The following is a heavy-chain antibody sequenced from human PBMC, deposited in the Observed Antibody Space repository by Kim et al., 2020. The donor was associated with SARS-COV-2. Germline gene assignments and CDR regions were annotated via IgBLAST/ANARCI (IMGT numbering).Heavy chain of an antibody. CDR2: MNPNSGNT. Sequence: ASVKVSCKASGYTFTSYDINWVRQATGQGLEWMGWMNPNSGNTGYAQKLQGRVTMTRNTSISTAYMELSSLRSEDTAVYYCASITMITPTALGPLNYYYGMDVWGQGTTVAVSS. CDR3: ASITMITPTALGPLNYYYGMDV. D-gene: IGHD3-22*01. J-gene: IGHJ6*02. V-gene: IGHV1-8*01. CDR1: GYTFTSYD.